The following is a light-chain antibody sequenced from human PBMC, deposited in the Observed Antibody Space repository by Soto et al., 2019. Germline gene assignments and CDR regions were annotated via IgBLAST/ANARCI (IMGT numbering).Light chain of an antibody. Sequence: EIVLTQSPGTLSLSPGERATLSCRASQSVSSSYLAWYQQKPGQAPRLLIYGVSSRATGIPDRFSGSGSGTDFTPTISSLVTKDVVVAYCEHYYYCPPITVGQGTLLEIK. J-gene: IGKJ5*01. V-gene: IGKV3-20*01. CDR2: GVS. CDR3: EHYYYCPPIT. CDR1: QSVSSSY.